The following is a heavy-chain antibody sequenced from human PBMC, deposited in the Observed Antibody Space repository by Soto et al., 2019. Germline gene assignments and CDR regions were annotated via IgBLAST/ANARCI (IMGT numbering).Heavy chain of an antibody. D-gene: IGHD6-6*01. V-gene: IGHV1-69*12. J-gene: IGHJ6*02. CDR2: IIPIFGTA. CDR1: GGTFSSYA. CDR3: ASAYRSSSNYYYYGMDV. Sequence: QVQLVQSGAEVKKPGSSVKVSCKASGGTFSSYAISWVRQAPGQGLEWMGGIIPIFGTANYAQKSQGRVTITADESTSTAYMELSSLRSEDTAVYYCASAYRSSSNYYYYGMDVWGQGTTVTVSS.